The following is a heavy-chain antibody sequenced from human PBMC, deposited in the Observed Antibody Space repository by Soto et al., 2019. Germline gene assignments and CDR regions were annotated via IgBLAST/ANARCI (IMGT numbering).Heavy chain of an antibody. D-gene: IGHD1-26*01. V-gene: IGHV4-31*03. CDR1: GGSVSGGGYY. Sequence: QVQLQESGPGLVKPSQTLSLTCSVSGGSVSGGGYYWSWIRQLPGKGLEWIGYIYHTGNAFYNPSLKSRVTILLDTSKSQFSLKLTSVTAADTAMYYCAGSPARSMFGYWGQGTLVTVSS. CDR2: IYHTGNA. CDR3: AGSPARSMFGY. J-gene: IGHJ4*02.